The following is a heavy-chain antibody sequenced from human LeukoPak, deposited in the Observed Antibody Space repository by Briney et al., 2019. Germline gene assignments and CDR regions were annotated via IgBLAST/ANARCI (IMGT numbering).Heavy chain of an antibody. CDR1: GFTFDDYA. V-gene: IGHV3-9*01. D-gene: IGHD4-17*01. Sequence: GGSLRLSCAASGFTFDDYAMPWVRHAPGKGLEWVSGISWNSGSIGYADSVKGRFTISRDNAKNSLYLQMNSLRAEDTALYYCAKGTYGGNSGCFDYWGQGTLVTVSS. CDR3: AKGTYGGNSGCFDY. CDR2: ISWNSGSI. J-gene: IGHJ4*02.